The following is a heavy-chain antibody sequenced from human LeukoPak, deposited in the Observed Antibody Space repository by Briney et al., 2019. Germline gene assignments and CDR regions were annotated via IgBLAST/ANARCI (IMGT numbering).Heavy chain of an antibody. CDR3: ARGLGILTGRDWFDP. CDR1: GYTFTSYA. Sequence: ASVKVSCKASGYTFTSYAMHWVRQAPGQRLEWMGWINAGNGNTKYSQKFQGRVTITRDTSASTAYMELSSLRSEDTAVYYCARGLGILTGRDWFDPWGQGTLVTVSS. D-gene: IGHD3-9*01. J-gene: IGHJ5*02. CDR2: INAGNGNT. V-gene: IGHV1-3*01.